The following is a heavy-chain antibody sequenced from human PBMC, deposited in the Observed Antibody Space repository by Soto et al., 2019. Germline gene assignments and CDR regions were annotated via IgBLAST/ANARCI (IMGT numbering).Heavy chain of an antibody. J-gene: IGHJ6*02. D-gene: IGHD2-2*01. Sequence: SETLSLTCTVSGGSVSSGSYHWGWIRQPPGKGLEWIGYIYYSGSTNYNPSLKSRVTISVDTSKNQFSLKLSSVTAADTAVYYCASERGEVPAAILHNYYYGMDVWGQGTTVTVSS. V-gene: IGHV4-61*01. CDR2: IYYSGST. CDR3: ASERGEVPAAILHNYYYGMDV. CDR1: GGSVSSGSYH.